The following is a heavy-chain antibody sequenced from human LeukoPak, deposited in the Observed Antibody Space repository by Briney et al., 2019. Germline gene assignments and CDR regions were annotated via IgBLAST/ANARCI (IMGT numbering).Heavy chain of an antibody. CDR3: ARARMGSAYDYFDY. J-gene: IGHJ4*02. CDR2: INPNSGGT. D-gene: IGHD5-12*01. V-gene: IGHV1-2*02. Sequence: ASVKVSCKASGYTFTGYYMHWVRQAPGQGLEWMGWINPNSGGTNFAQKFQGRFTMTRDTSTTTAYMELSSLRSDDTAVYYCARARMGSAYDYFDYWGQGTLLTVSS. CDR1: GYTFTGYY.